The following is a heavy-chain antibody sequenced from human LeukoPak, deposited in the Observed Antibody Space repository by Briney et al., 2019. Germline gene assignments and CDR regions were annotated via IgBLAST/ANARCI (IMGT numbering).Heavy chain of an antibody. CDR1: GFTFSSYS. CDR3: ARVVVADYYYMDV. Sequence: GGSLRLSCAASGFTFSSYSMNWVRQAPGKGLEWVSYISSSSSTIYYADSVEGRFTISRDNAKNSLYLQMNSLRAEDTAVYYCARVVVADYYYMDVWGKGTTVTVSS. CDR2: ISSSSSTI. D-gene: IGHD3-22*01. J-gene: IGHJ6*03. V-gene: IGHV3-48*04.